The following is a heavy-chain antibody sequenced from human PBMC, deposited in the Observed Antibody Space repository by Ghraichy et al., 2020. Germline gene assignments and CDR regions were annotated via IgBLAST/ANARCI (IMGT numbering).Heavy chain of an antibody. CDR1: GFTFSTYV. CDR3: ARDLDWILYDY. J-gene: IGHJ4*02. D-gene: IGHD3-9*01. CDR2: ISNDGRIT. V-gene: IGHV3-74*01. Sequence: GGSLRLSCAASGFTFSTYVMHWVRQAPGKGLVWVSRISNDGRITSYADSVKGRFTISRDNAKNTLFLQVNSLRAEDTAMYYCARDLDWILYDYWGQGTLVVVSS.